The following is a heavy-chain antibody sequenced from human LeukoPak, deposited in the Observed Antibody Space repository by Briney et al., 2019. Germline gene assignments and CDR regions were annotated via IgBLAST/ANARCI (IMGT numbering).Heavy chain of an antibody. Sequence: SETLSLTCTVSGGSISSSSYYWGWIRQPPGKGLEWIGSIYYSGSTYYNPSLKSRVTISVDTSKNQFSLKLSSVTAADTAVYYCARPSYYYMDVWGKGTTVTVSS. CDR1: GGSISSSSYY. J-gene: IGHJ6*03. V-gene: IGHV4-39*01. CDR3: ARPSYYYMDV. CDR2: IYYSGST.